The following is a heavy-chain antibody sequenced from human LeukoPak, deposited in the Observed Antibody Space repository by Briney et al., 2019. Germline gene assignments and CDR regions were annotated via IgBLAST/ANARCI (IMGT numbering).Heavy chain of an antibody. Sequence: PGGSLRLSCAASVFTFRSYWMTWVRQAPGKGLEWVANIKQDGIEKYYVDSVTGRFTISRDNAKNSMYPQMNSLRAEDTAVYYCVSPATVTSWAYAFDILGQGTMVTVSS. CDR1: VFTFRSYW. CDR2: IKQDGIEK. J-gene: IGHJ3*02. CDR3: VSPATVTSWAYAFDI. V-gene: IGHV3-7*01. D-gene: IGHD4-17*01.